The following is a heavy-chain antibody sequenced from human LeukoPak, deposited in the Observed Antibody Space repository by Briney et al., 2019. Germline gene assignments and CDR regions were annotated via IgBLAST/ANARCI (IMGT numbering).Heavy chain of an antibody. Sequence: SETLSLTCTVSGGSISSYYWSWIRQPPGKGLEWIGYIYYSGSTNYNPSLKSRVTISVVTSKNQFSLKLSSVTAADTAVYYCARHLSPAAYFDYWGQGTLVTVSS. V-gene: IGHV4-59*08. CDR3: ARHLSPAAYFDY. CDR1: GGSISSYY. J-gene: IGHJ4*02. CDR2: IYYSGST. D-gene: IGHD2-2*01.